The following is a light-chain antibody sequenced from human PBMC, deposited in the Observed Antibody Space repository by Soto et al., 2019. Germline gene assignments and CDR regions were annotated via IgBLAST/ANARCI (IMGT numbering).Light chain of an antibody. J-gene: IGKJ3*01. CDR3: QKYDTAPFT. CDR1: QGIAFY. CDR2: AAS. Sequence: DVQMTQSPSSLSASVGDTVTITCRASQGIAFYLAWFQQRPGKAPNLLISAASNLQSGVPSRFGGSGSGTDFTLTISSLQPEDVATYYCQKYDTAPFTFGHGTRVEVK. V-gene: IGKV1-27*01.